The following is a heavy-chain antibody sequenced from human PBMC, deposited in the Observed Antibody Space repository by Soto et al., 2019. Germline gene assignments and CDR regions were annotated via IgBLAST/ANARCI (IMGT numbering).Heavy chain of an antibody. CDR1: GYTFTSYG. Sequence: QVQLVQSGAEVKKPGASVKVSCKASGYTFTSYGIIWVRQAPGQGLEWMGWISAYNGNTNYAQKLQGRVTMTTDTATSTAYMELRSLRSDDTAVYYCARNGYYDSSGYYHKSSGYDAFDIWGQGTMVTVSS. CDR3: ARNGYYDSSGYYHKSSGYDAFDI. CDR2: ISAYNGNT. J-gene: IGHJ3*02. V-gene: IGHV1-18*01. D-gene: IGHD3-22*01.